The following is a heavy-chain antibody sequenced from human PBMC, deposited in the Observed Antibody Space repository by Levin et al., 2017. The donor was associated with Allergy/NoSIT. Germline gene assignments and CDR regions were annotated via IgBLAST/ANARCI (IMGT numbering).Heavy chain of an antibody. D-gene: IGHD1-14*01. CDR1: GFTFYNYG. V-gene: IGHV3-33*01. J-gene: IGHJ4*02. Sequence: AGGSLRLSCAASGFTFYNYGMHWVRQAPGKGLEWVSVIWYDGSKKYYGESVKGRFTVSRDNSKNMVYLDMSNLRVDDTAIYYCARDGKGPSDFWGQGTLVTVSS. CDR2: IWYDGSKK. CDR3: ARDGKGPSDF.